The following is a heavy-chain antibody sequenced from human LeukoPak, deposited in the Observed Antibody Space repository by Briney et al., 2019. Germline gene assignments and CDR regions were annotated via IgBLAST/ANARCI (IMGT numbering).Heavy chain of an antibody. V-gene: IGHV3-23*01. CDR2: IGGSGGST. J-gene: IGHJ5*02. CDR3: AKGGDYVWGSYRYTGSNWFDP. CDR1: GFTFSSYA. D-gene: IGHD3-16*02. Sequence: GGSLRLSCAASGFTFSSYAMSWVRQAPGKGLEWVSAIGGSGGSTYYADSVKGRFTISRDNSKNTLYLQMNSLRAEDTAVYYCAKGGDYVWGSYRYTGSNWFDPWGQGTLVTVSS.